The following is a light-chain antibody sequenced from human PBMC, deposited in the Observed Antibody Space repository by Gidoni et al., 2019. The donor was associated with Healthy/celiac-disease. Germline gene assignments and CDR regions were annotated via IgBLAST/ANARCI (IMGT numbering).Light chain of an antibody. V-gene: IGKV1-5*03. J-gene: IGKJ5*01. CDR3: QQYKSYSSIT. CDR2: KAS. Sequence: DIQMTQSPSTLSASVGDRVTITCRASTSISSWLAWYQQKPGKAPKLLIYKASSLESGVPSRFSGSGSGTEFTLTISSLQPDDFATYYCQQYKSYSSITFGQGTRLEIK. CDR1: TSISSW.